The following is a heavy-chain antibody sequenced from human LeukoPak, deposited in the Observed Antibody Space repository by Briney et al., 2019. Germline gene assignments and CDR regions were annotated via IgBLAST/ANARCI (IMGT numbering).Heavy chain of an antibody. J-gene: IGHJ4*02. CDR1: GGSISSSSYY. CDR3: ARRAAVGRIDY. D-gene: IGHD6-13*01. V-gene: IGHV4-39*01. Sequence: SETLSLTCTVSGGSISSSSYYWGWIRQPPGKGREWIGGIYYSGSTYYNPSLKSRVTISVDTSKNQFSLKLSSVTAADTAVYYCARRAAVGRIDYWGQGTLVTVSS. CDR2: IYYSGST.